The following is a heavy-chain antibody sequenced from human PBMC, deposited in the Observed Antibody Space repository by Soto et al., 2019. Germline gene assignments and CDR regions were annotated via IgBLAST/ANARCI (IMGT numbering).Heavy chain of an antibody. Sequence: EVQLVESGGGLVQPGRSLRLSCAASGFTFDDYAMHWVRQAPGKGLEWVSGISWNSGSIGYADSVKGRFTISRDNAKNSLYLQMNSLRAEDTALYYCAKDIGSGGYYYGYYFDYWGQGTLVTVSS. CDR1: GFTFDDYA. CDR2: ISWNSGSI. V-gene: IGHV3-9*01. D-gene: IGHD5-12*01. J-gene: IGHJ4*02. CDR3: AKDIGSGGYYYGYYFDY.